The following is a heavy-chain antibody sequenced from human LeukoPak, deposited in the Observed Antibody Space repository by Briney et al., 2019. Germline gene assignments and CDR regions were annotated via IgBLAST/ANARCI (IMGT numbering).Heavy chain of an antibody. V-gene: IGHV3-9*01. Sequence: GGSLRLSCAASGFTFSSYWMSWVRQAPGKGLEWVSGISWNSGSIGYADSVKGRFTISRDNAKNSLYLQMNSLRAEDTALYYCAKDRGYSYGLGSDYWGQGTLVTVSS. J-gene: IGHJ4*02. CDR3: AKDRGYSYGLGSDY. D-gene: IGHD5-18*01. CDR1: GFTFSSYW. CDR2: ISWNSGSI.